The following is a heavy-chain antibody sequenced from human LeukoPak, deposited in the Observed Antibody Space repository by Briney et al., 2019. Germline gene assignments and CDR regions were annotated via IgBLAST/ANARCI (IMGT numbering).Heavy chain of an antibody. CDR1: GFTFSSYG. J-gene: IGHJ4*02. Sequence: GGSLRLSCAASGFTFSSYGMHWVRQAPGKGLEWVAVISYDGSNKYYADSGKGRFTISRDNSKNTLYLQMNSLRAEDTAVYYCAKDISKWELHFDYWGQGTLVTVSS. V-gene: IGHV3-30*18. CDR3: AKDISKWELHFDY. D-gene: IGHD1-26*01. CDR2: ISYDGSNK.